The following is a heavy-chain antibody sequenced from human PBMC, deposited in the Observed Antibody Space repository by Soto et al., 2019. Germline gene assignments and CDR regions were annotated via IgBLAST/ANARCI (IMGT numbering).Heavy chain of an antibody. V-gene: IGHV3-23*01. D-gene: IGHD2-8*01. CDR2: ISISGTT. J-gene: IGHJ4*02. CDR3: AKDQTPGCAAEWSVGFYFHF. Sequence: GGSLRLSCAASGFTSTRQAMSWVSQAPGKGLEWLSAISISGTTYYSNSVKGRFTISRDTSDNTVYLQMHTLSAEDTGVYYCAKDQTPGCAAEWSVGFYFHFWGQGTPVTVSS. CDR1: GFTSTRQA.